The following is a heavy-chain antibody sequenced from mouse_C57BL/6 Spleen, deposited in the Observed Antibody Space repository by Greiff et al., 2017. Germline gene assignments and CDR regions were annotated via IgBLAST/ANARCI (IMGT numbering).Heavy chain of an antibody. Sequence: QVQLQQPGAELVRPGTSVKLSCKASGYTFTSYWMHWVKQRPGQGLEWIGVIDPSDSYTNYNQKFKGKATLTVDTSSSTAYMQLSSLTSEDSAVYYCASGGTAVPPWFAYWGQGTLVTVSA. CDR1: GYTFTSYW. CDR3: ASGGTAVPPWFAY. CDR2: IDPSDSYT. V-gene: IGHV1-59*01. J-gene: IGHJ3*01. D-gene: IGHD2-14*01.